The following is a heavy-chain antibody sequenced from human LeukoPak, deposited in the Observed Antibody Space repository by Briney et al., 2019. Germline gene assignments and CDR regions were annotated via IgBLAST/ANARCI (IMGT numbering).Heavy chain of an antibody. D-gene: IGHD6-13*01. CDR2: IYPVDSDT. Sequence: GESLKISFKGSGYSFTNYLIGWVRQMPGKGLEWLGVIYPVDSDTRYSPSFQGQVTISAERSISTAYLQWSSLKASDTAIYYCARRYSSTEIFDYWGQGTLVTVSS. V-gene: IGHV5-51*01. CDR1: GYSFTNYL. J-gene: IGHJ4*02. CDR3: ARRYSSTEIFDY.